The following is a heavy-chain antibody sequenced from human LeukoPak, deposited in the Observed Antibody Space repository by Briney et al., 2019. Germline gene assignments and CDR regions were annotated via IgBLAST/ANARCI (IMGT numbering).Heavy chain of an antibody. V-gene: IGHV3-20*04. J-gene: IGHJ4*02. CDR2: INWNGGST. D-gene: IGHD3-22*01. Sequence: GGSLRLSCAASGFTFDDYGMSWVRQAPGKGLELVSGINWNGGSTGYADSVKGRFTISRDNAKNSLYLQMNSLRAEDTALYYCARAPYYYDSSGYSPSDYWGQGTLVTVSS. CDR3: ARAPYYYDSSGYSPSDY. CDR1: GFTFDDYG.